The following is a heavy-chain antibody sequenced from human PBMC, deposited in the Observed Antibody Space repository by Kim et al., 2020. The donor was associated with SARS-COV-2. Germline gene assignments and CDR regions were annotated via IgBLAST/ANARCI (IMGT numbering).Heavy chain of an antibody. CDR1: GGSISSYY. D-gene: IGHD4-17*01. CDR3: ARATYGVDY. CDR2: IYYSGST. Sequence: SETLSLTCTVSGGSISSYYWSWIRQPPGKGLEWIGYIYYSGSTNYNPSLKSRVTISVDTSKNQFSLKLSSVTAADTAVYYCARATYGVDYWGQGTLVTVS. J-gene: IGHJ4*02. V-gene: IGHV4-59*01.